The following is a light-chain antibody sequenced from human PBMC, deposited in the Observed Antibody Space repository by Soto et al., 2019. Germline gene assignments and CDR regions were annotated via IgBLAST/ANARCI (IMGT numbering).Light chain of an antibody. Sequence: EIVMTQSPATLSVSPGERATLSCRASQSVSSNLAWYQQKPGQAPRLLIYGASSRATGIPDRFSGSGSGTDFTLTISRLEPEDFAVYYCQQYGSSGTFGRGTKVDI. CDR2: GAS. CDR3: QQYGSSGT. J-gene: IGKJ4*02. CDR1: QSVSSN. V-gene: IGKV3-20*01.